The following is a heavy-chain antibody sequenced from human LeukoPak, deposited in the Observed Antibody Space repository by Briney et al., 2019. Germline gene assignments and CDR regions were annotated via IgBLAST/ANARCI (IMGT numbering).Heavy chain of an antibody. Sequence: GGSLRLSCAASGFTFSNAWMSWVRQAPGKGLEWVGRIKSKTDGGTTDYAAPVKGRFTISRDDSKNTLYLQMNSLKTEDTAVYYCTTVRTYYYDSSALLGDYWGQGTLVTVSS. CDR2: IKSKTDGGTT. J-gene: IGHJ4*02. V-gene: IGHV3-15*01. CDR1: GFTFSNAW. CDR3: TTVRTYYYDSSALLGDY. D-gene: IGHD3-22*01.